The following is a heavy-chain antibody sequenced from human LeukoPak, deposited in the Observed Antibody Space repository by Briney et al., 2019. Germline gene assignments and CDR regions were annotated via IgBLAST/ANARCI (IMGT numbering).Heavy chain of an antibody. CDR3: VRDRAANVRGYLDH. D-gene: IGHD2-8*01. CDR2: ISNNGGT. V-gene: IGHV4-59*01. J-gene: IGHJ4*03. Sequence: SETLSLTCRDPLDSFKVGVSCSGSHTPGKGLEWIGYISNNGGTIYNPSLKTRVTISVDTSKNQFFLRLASVTAADTAVYFCVRDRAANVRGYLDHWGEGTTVTVSS. CDR1: LDSFKVGVS.